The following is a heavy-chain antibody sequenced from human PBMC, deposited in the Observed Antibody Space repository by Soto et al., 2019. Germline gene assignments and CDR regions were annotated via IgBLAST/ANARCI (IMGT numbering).Heavy chain of an antibody. CDR1: GGSISSNNW. Sequence: QVQLQESGPGLVKPSGTLSLTCAVSGGSISSNNWWSWVRQPPGKGLEWIGEIYHSGSTNYNPSPXSXVXTSVDKSKNQFSLKLSSVTAADTAVFYCACGLILDYWGQGTLVTVSS. J-gene: IGHJ4*02. D-gene: IGHD3-16*02. CDR3: ACGLILDY. V-gene: IGHV4-4*02. CDR2: IYHSGST.